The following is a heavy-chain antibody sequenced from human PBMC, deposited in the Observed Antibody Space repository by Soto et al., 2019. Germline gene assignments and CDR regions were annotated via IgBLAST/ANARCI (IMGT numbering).Heavy chain of an antibody. Sequence: AGESLKISCQASGYSFTNYWITWVRQMPGKGLECMGRIDPSDSYTDYSPSFQGHVTISADKSIRTAYLHWSSLEASDTAMYYCARHGRSKSYGGLDWGQGTLGTVSS. CDR2: IDPSDSYT. CDR1: GYSFTNYW. CDR3: ARHGRSKSYGGLD. D-gene: IGHD2-15*01. V-gene: IGHV5-10-1*01. J-gene: IGHJ4*02.